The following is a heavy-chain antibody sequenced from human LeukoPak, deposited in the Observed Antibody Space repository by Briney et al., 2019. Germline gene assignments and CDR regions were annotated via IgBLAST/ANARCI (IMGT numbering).Heavy chain of an antibody. J-gene: IGHJ4*02. CDR1: GYTFTSYD. D-gene: IGHD6-19*01. CDR3: ARGEWLVRYFDY. CDR2: MNPNSGNT. V-gene: IGHV1-8*01. Sequence: GASVKVSCKASGYTFTSYDINWVRQATGQGLEWMGWMNPNSGNTGYAQKFQGRVTMTRNTSISTAYMELSSLRSEDTAVYYCARGEWLVRYFDYWGQGTLVTVSS.